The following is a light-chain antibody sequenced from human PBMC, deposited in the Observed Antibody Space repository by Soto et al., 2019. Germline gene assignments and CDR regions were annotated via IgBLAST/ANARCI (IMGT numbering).Light chain of an antibody. Sequence: IQMTQSPSSVSASVGDTVTLSCQTSHGVSGWLAWYQQKPGKAPTLLIYTVSNLQSGVPSRFSGSGSRTDFSLTITILQPEDFATYFCQQGKTFPFTFGPGTKVEVK. V-gene: IGKV1-12*01. J-gene: IGKJ3*01. CDR1: HGVSGW. CDR3: QQGKTFPFT. CDR2: TVS.